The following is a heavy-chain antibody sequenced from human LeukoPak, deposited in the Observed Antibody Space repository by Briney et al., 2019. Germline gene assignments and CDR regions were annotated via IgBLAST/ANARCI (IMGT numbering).Heavy chain of an antibody. D-gene: IGHD6-19*01. Sequence: PSETLSLTCTVSGGSISSYYWSWIRQPPGKGLEWIGYIYYSGSTNYNPSLKSRVTISVDTSKNQFSLKLSSVTAADTAVYYCARVVGVAGNDFWFDPWGQGTLVTVSS. V-gene: IGHV4-59*01. CDR2: IYYSGST. CDR3: ARVVGVAGNDFWFDP. J-gene: IGHJ5*02. CDR1: GGSISSYY.